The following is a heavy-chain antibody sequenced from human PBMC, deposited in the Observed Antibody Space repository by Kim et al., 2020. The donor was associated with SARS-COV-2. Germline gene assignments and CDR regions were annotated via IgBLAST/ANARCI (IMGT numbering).Heavy chain of an antibody. CDR2: INTYNGKT. CDR1: GYIFSNYG. D-gene: IGHD3-10*01. V-gene: IGHV1-18*01. J-gene: IGHJ6*02. CDR3: ARVETGLYGSGSRYQMDV. Sequence: ASVKVSCKASGYIFSNYGFSWVRQAPGQGLEWVGWINTYNGKTNYAQRVQGRVTVKIDTSTSTAYMELRSLRLDDTAVYYCARVETGLYGSGSRYQMDVWGQGTSVTVSS.